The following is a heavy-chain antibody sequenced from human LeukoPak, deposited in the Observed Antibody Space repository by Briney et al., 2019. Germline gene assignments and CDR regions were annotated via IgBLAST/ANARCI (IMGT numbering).Heavy chain of an antibody. CDR2: IRGRAYAETT. CDR1: GFNFRDYA. D-gene: IGHD2-2*02. J-gene: IGHJ6*03. Sequence: GGSLRLSCTTSGFNFRDYALRWVRQAPGKGLEWVGFIRGRAYAETTEYAASVKGRFTISRDNAKDSLYLQMNTLRAEDTAVYYCARIGGYCSSTSCYNYYMDVWGKGTTVTVSS. V-gene: IGHV3-49*04. CDR3: ARIGGYCSSTSCYNYYMDV.